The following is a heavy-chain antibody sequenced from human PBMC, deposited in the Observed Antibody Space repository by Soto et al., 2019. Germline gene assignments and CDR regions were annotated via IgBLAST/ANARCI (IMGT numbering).Heavy chain of an antibody. D-gene: IGHD3-3*01. CDR2: ISYDGSRQ. V-gene: IGHV3-30*04. CDR3: ATDRWTISGVIIINGMTE. Sequence: QVQLVESGGGVVQPGGSLRLSCAASGFPFNNYSMHWVRQAPGKGLEWVASISYDGSRQWYADSVKGQFTISRDNSKNTLYLQMNSLRAEDRAIYYCATDRWTISGVIIINGMTEWGQGTTVAVSS. CDR1: GFPFNNYS. J-gene: IGHJ6*02.